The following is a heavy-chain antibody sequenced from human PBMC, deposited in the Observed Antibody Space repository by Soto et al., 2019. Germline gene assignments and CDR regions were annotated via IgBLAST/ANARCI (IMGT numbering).Heavy chain of an antibody. CDR3: ANLEGSGADY. Sequence: GGSLRLSCVASGFTFSSYSMNWVRQAPGKGLEWVSSISSGSNYIYYADSVKGRFTISRDNAENSVYLQMNSLRAEDTAVYYCANLEGSGADYWGPGTLVTVSS. J-gene: IGHJ4*02. CDR2: ISSGSNYI. V-gene: IGHV3-21*01. CDR1: GFTFSSYS.